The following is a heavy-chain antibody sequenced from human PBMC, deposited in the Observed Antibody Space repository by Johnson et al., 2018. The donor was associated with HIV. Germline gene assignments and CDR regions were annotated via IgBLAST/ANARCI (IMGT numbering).Heavy chain of an antibody. CDR2: ISWNSGSI. V-gene: IGHV3-9*01. CDR1: GFTFDDYA. CDR3: AKVSSSSTWAHAPFEV. J-gene: IGHJ3*01. D-gene: IGHD6-6*01. Sequence: VQLVESGGGLVKPGRSLRLSCAASGFTFDDYAMHWVRQAPGKGLEWVSGISWNSGSIGYADSVKGRFPISRDNAKNSLYLQMNGRRVEDTGVDYCAKVSSSSTWAHAPFEVWGQGTMVTVSS.